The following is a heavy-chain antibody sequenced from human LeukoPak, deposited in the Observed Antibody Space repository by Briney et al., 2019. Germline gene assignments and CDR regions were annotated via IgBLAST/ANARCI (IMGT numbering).Heavy chain of an antibody. CDR3: ARAPYYYDSSGYYSSLDY. CDR2: INHSGST. Sequence: SETLSLTCAVYGGSFSGYYWSWIRQPPGKGLEWIGEINHSGSTNYNPSLKSRVTISVDTSKNQFSLKLSSVTAADTAVYYCARAPYYYDSSGYYSSLDYWGQGTLVTVSS. CDR1: GGSFSGYY. J-gene: IGHJ4*02. V-gene: IGHV4-34*01. D-gene: IGHD3-22*01.